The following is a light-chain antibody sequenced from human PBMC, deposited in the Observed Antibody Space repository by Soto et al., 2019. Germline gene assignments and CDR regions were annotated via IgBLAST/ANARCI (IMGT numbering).Light chain of an antibody. V-gene: IGKV3-15*01. Sequence: EIVMTQSPATLSVSPGERATLSCSASQSVSSNLACYQQKPGQAPRLLIYGASTRATGIPARFSGSGSRKEFTLTISSLQSEDFAVYYCQQYNNWPPWTFGQGTKVEIK. J-gene: IGKJ1*01. CDR1: QSVSSN. CDR2: GAS. CDR3: QQYNNWPPWT.